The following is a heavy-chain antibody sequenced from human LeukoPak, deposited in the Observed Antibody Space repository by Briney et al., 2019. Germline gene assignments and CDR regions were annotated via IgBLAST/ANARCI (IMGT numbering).Heavy chain of an antibody. J-gene: IGHJ3*02. D-gene: IGHD1-1*01. CDR1: GFSFRRFW. CDR2: INGDGDGK. Sequence: TGGSLRLSCAGSGFSFRRFWMTWVRQAPGRGLEWVANINGDGDGKRYADSVKDRFTISRDNARSLVFLQIHSLRDVDTALYYCARDSSPDSATTYYDALDMWGQGTMVTVSS. CDR3: ARDSSPDSATTYYDALDM. V-gene: IGHV3-7*01.